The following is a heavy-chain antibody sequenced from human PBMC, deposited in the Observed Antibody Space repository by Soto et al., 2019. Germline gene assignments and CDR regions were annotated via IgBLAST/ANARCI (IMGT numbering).Heavy chain of an antibody. J-gene: IGHJ6*02. V-gene: IGHV3-73*02. D-gene: IGHD5-12*01. CDR3: TIPKNDLRFYAYNGIAV. CDR2: IRSKTNNYET. CDR1: GLTFSDSA. Sequence: EVQLVESGGGLVQPGGSLKLSCAASGLTFSDSAIHWVRQASGKGLEWVGRIRSKTNNYETTYAASVKGRFTISRDASKTMAYLQMNTQKSETTAVYYCTIPKNDLRFYAYNGIAVWGQGTTVTVSS.